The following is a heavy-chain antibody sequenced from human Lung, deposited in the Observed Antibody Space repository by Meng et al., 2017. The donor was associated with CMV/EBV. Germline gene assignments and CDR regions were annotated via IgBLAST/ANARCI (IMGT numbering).Heavy chain of an antibody. CDR1: GFTFSSSA. J-gene: IGHJ4*02. CDR3: AKAFSSSWYREYYDY. D-gene: IGHD6-13*01. V-gene: IGHV3-23*01. Sequence: GGSLRLXCAASGFTFSSSAMSWVRQAPGKGLEWVSAITASGGSTYHADSVRGRFTISRDNSKNTLYLQLNSLRVEDTAVYYCAKAFSSSWYREYYDYWGQETLVTVSS. CDR2: ITASGGST.